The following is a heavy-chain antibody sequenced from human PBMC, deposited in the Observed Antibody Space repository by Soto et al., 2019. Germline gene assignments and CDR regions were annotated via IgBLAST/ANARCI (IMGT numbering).Heavy chain of an antibody. CDR3: AKSSSGYYCYFDL. D-gene: IGHD3-10*01. Sequence: ASVKVSCKASGYTFTSYAMHWVRQAPGQRLEWMGWINAGNGNTKYSQKFQGRVTITRDTSASTAYMELSSLRSEDTAVYYCAKSSSGYYCYFDLWGRGTLVTVSA. J-gene: IGHJ2*01. V-gene: IGHV1-3*01. CDR1: GYTFTSYA. CDR2: INAGNGNT.